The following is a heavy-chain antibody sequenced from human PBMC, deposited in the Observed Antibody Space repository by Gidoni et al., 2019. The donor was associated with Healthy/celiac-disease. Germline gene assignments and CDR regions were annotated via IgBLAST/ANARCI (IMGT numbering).Heavy chain of an antibody. CDR3: ARAPVIVGPHCRFDP. J-gene: IGHJ5*02. Sequence: LEWMGWISAYNGNTNYAQKLQGRVTMTTDTSTSAAYMELRSLRSDDTAVYYCARAPVIVGPHCRFDPWGQGTLVTVSS. D-gene: IGHD1-26*01. V-gene: IGHV1-18*01. CDR2: ISAYNGNT.